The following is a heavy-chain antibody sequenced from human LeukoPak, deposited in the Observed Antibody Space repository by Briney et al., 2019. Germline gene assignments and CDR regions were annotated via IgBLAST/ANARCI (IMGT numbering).Heavy chain of an antibody. V-gene: IGHV1-2*02. CDR3: ARDRYGDGFAHFDY. J-gene: IGHJ4*02. Sequence: GASVKVSCTSSGYTFAAYAMHWVRQAPGQGLEWMGWITPSGGANYAQKFQGRVTMTRDTSISTAYMDLSRLTSDDTAVYYCARDRYGDGFAHFDYWGQGTLVTVSS. CDR2: ITPSGGA. D-gene: IGHD5-24*01. CDR1: GYTFAAYA.